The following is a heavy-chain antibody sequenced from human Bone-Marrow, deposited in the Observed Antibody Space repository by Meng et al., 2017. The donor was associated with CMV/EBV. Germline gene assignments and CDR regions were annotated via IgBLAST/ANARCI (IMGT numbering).Heavy chain of an antibody. D-gene: IGHD2-2*01. CDR2: ISGSGGST. J-gene: IGHJ4*02. CDR1: GFTFSSYA. V-gene: IGHV3-23*01. CDR3: TTWYQLPYYFDY. Sequence: GGSLRLSCAASGFTFSSYAMSWVRQAPGKGLEWVSAISGSGGSTYYADSVKGRFTISRDNSKNTLYLQMNSLKTEDTAVYYCTTWYQLPYYFDYWGQGTLVTVSS.